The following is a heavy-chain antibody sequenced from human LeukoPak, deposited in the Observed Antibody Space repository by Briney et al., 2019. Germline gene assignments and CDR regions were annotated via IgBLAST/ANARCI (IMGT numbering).Heavy chain of an antibody. CDR3: ARGRRSGSPTGQFYLDF. J-gene: IGHJ4*02. CDR2: INAGNGDT. Sequence: ASVKVSCKASGYTFTTYAVHWVRQAPGQELEWMGWINAGNGDTRYSQKFQDRVTLTRDTSANTVYLELSSLRSEDTAVYYCARGRRSGSPTGQFYLDFWGQGDPVTVSS. D-gene: IGHD1-26*01. CDR1: GYTFTTYA. V-gene: IGHV1-3*01.